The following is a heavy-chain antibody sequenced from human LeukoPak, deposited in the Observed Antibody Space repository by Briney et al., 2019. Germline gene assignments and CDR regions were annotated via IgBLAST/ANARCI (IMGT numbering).Heavy chain of an antibody. D-gene: IGHD3-16*02. V-gene: IGHV3-48*03. CDR3: ARVGYHNYMDV. Sequence: GSLRLSCAASGFTFSSYEMNWVRQAPGKGLEWVSYISSSGSTIYYADSVKGRFTISRDNSENTLYLQMNSLRAEDTAVYYCARVGYHNYMDVWGKGTTVTISS. CDR2: ISSSGSTI. CDR1: GFTFSSYE. J-gene: IGHJ6*03.